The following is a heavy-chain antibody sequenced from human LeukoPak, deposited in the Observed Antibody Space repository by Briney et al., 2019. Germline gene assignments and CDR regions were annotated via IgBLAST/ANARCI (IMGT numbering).Heavy chain of an antibody. CDR3: ARGWAGTSWFDP. CDR1: GFTFDDYG. D-gene: IGHD6-19*01. V-gene: IGHV3-20*04. J-gene: IGHJ5*02. Sequence: PGGSLRLSCAAYGFTFDDYGMSWVRQAPGKGLEWVSGINWNGGSTGYADSVKGRFTISRDNAKNSLYLQMNSLRAEDTALYYCARGWAGTSWFDPWGQGTLVTVSS. CDR2: INWNGGST.